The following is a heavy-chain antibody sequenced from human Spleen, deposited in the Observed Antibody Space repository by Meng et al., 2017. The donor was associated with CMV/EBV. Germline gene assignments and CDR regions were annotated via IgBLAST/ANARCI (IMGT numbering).Heavy chain of an antibody. Sequence: SGGTFSNYAIRWVRQAPGQGLEWMGGIIPIFGTANYTQKFQGRVTITTDKSTSTAHMELSSLTSEDTAIYFCARTFSKGDLGAVTDYWGQGTLVTVSS. CDR2: IIPIFGTA. D-gene: IGHD5-18*01. J-gene: IGHJ4*02. CDR3: ARTFSKGDLGAVTDY. V-gene: IGHV1-69*05. CDR1: GGTFSNYA.